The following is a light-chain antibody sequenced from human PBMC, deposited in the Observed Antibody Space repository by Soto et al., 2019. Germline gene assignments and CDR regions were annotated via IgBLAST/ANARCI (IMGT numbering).Light chain of an antibody. V-gene: IGLV2-14*01. J-gene: IGLJ3*02. Sequence: QSALTQPASVSGSTGQSITISCTGGRSDIGVYNYVSWYQQHPGKAPKLIICEVTNRPSGVSSRFSGSKSGSTASLTISGLRPEDEADYYCTSFTTTNIWVFGGGTKLTVL. CDR3: TSFTTTNIWV. CDR1: RSDIGVYNY. CDR2: EVT.